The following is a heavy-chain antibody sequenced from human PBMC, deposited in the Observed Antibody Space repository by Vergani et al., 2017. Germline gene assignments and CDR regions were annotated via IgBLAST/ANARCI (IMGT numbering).Heavy chain of an antibody. CDR3: AKDHYDDLGSWFDP. J-gene: IGHJ5*02. CDR2: ISYDGSNK. V-gene: IGHV3-30*19. D-gene: IGHD3-22*01. Sequence: QVQLVESGGGVVQPGRSLRLSCAASGFTFSSYGMHWVRQAPGKGLEWVAVISYDGSNKYYADSVKGRFTISRDNSKNTLYLQMNSLRAEDTAVYYCAKDHYDDLGSWFDPWGQGTLVTVSS. CDR1: GFTFSSYG.